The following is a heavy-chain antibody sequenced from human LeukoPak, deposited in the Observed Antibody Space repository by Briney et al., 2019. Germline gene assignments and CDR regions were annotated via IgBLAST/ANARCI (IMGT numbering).Heavy chain of an antibody. Sequence: SGGSLRLSCAASGFIFGGYWMSWVRQAPGRGLEWVANTNPDGSIKYYVDSVNGRFTISRDNAKNSLYLQMSSLRAEDTAVYYCVSGFLQWLYWGQGTLVTVSS. J-gene: IGHJ4*02. CDR3: VSGFLQWLY. V-gene: IGHV3-7*01. D-gene: IGHD3-3*01. CDR1: GFIFGGYW. CDR2: TNPDGSIK.